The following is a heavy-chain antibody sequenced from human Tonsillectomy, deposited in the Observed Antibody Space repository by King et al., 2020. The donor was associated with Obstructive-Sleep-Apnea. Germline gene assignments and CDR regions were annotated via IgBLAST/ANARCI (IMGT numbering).Heavy chain of an antibody. J-gene: IGHJ4*02. CDR2: ISYSGST. V-gene: IGHV4-59*08. CDR1: GDSIGSYS. CDR3: ATGPISGEYGQFDY. D-gene: IGHD1-26*01. Sequence: QLQESGPGLVKPSETLSLTCTVSGDSIGSYSWSWIRQPPGEGLEWIGYISYSGSTNYNPSLKSRVTISVDTSKNQFSLKLSSVTAADTAVYYCATGPISGEYGQFDYWGQGTLVTVSS.